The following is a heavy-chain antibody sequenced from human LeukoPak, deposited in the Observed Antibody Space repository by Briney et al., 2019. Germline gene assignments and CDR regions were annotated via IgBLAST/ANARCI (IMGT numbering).Heavy chain of an antibody. V-gene: IGHV3-30*04. J-gene: IGHJ4*02. CDR3: AGGGLVRQYYYDSSETYFDS. D-gene: IGHD3-22*01. CDR1: GFTFSSYA. Sequence: AGGSLRLSCAASGFTFSSYAMHWVRQAPGKGLEWVAIISYDGSNKYYADSMKGRFTISRDNSKNTLYLQMNSLRAEDTAVYYCAGGGLVRQYYYDSSETYFDSWGQGTLVTVSS. CDR2: ISYDGSNK.